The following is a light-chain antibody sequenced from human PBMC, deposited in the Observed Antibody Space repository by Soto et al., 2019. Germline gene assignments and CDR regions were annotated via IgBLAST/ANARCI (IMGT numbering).Light chain of an antibody. V-gene: IGLV2-23*02. J-gene: IGLJ3*02. CDR3: GSRV. CDR1: SSDVATYNL. CDR2: EVT. Sequence: QSALTQPASVSGSPGQSITISCTGTSSDVATYNLVSWYQQRPGTAPQLITYEVTKRPSGVSTRFSGSQSGNTASLTISGLQADDEADYYCGSRVFGGGTQLTVL.